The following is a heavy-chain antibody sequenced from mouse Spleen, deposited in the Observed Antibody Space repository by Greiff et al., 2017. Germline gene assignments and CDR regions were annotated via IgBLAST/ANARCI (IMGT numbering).Heavy chain of an antibody. CDR1: GYSITSGYY. J-gene: IGHJ1*01. D-gene: IGHD2-10*01. Sequence: EVKLMESGPGLVKPSQSLSLTCSVTGYSITSGYYWNWIRQFPGNKLEWMGYISYDGSNNYNPSLKNRISITRDTSKNQFFLKLNSVTTEDTATYYCARREPYYGNYGRYWYFDVWGAGTTVTVSS. CDR3: ARREPYYGNYGRYWYFDV. V-gene: IGHV3-6*01. CDR2: ISYDGSN.